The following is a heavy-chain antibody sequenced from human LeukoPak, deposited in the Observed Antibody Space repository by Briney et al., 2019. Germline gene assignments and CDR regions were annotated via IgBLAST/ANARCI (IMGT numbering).Heavy chain of an antibody. CDR1: GFTFDDYG. CDR2: NYSGGST. D-gene: IGHD5-18*01. J-gene: IGHJ4*02. CDR3: ARIGVVQLWLYFDY. V-gene: IGHV3-53*01. Sequence: PGGSLRLSCAASGFTFDDYGMSWVRQAPGKGLEWVSVNYSGGSTYYADSVKGRFTISRDNSKNTLYLQMNSLRAEDTAVYYCARIGVVQLWLYFDYWGQGTLVTVSS.